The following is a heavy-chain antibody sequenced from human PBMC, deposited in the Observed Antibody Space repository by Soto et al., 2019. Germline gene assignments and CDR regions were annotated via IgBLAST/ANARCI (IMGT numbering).Heavy chain of an antibody. CDR1: GYSFTSYW. Sequence: GESLKISCKGSGYSFTSYWIGWVRQMPGKGLEWMGIIYPGDSDTRYSPSFQGQVTISAAKSISTAYLHWSSLKASDTAMYYCETSYYYGSGSYYTRFDYWGQGTLVTVSS. CDR3: ETSYYYGSGSYYTRFDY. V-gene: IGHV5-51*01. CDR2: IYPGDSDT. D-gene: IGHD3-10*01. J-gene: IGHJ4*02.